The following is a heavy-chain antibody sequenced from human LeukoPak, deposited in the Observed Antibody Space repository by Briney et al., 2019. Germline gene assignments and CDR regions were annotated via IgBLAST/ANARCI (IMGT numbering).Heavy chain of an antibody. D-gene: IGHD6-19*01. CDR2: IEYTGYS. CDR1: AASITSYF. J-gene: IGHJ4*02. Sequence: SETLSLTCTVSAASITSYFWIWLRQPPGLGLVWIGFIEYTGYSKYNPSLKSRVTISRDTSKNQFSLKLNSVTAADTAVYYCAKSTESSGWYDYWGQGTLVTVSS. CDR3: AKSTESSGWYDY. V-gene: IGHV4-59*03.